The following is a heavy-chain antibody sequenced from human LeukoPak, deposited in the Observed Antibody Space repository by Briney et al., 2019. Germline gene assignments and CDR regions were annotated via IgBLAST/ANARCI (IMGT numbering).Heavy chain of an antibody. CDR1: GGSISGYY. D-gene: IGHD3-10*01. CDR3: ARHFDYDSGGDAFDI. CDR2: IYYSGST. Sequence: PSETLSLTCTVSGGSISGYYWSWIRQPPGKGLECIGYIYYSGSTNYNPFLKSRVTISVDTSKNQFSLKLSSVTAADTAVYYCARHFDYDSGGDAFDIWGQGTMVSVAS. V-gene: IGHV4-59*08. J-gene: IGHJ3*02.